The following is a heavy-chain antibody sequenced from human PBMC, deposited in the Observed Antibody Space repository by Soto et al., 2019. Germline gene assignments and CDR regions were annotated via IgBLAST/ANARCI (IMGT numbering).Heavy chain of an antibody. CDR3: TRQAREQWLVYY. CDR2: IKSKANSYAT. D-gene: IGHD6-19*01. J-gene: IGHJ4*02. CDR1: GFTFSNAW. Sequence: EVQLVESGGGLVKPGGSLRLSCGASGFTFSNAWMSWVRQAPGKGLEWVGRIKSKANSYATAYAASVKGRFTISRDDSKNTAYLQMNSLKTEDTAVYYCTRQAREQWLVYYWGQGTLVTVSS. V-gene: IGHV3-73*01.